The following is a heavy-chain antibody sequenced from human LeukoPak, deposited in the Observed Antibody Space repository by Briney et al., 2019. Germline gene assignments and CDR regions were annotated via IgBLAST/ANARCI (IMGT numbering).Heavy chain of an antibody. CDR3: AKGRKSYYYGMDV. V-gene: IGHV3-23*01. D-gene: IGHD1-14*01. Sequence: PGGSLRLSCAASGFTFSGYAMSWVRQAPGKGLEWVSGISGSGGSTYYADSVKGRFTISRDNSKNTLYLQMNSLRAEDTAVYHCAKGRKSYYYGMDVWGQGTTVTVSS. CDR1: GFTFSGYA. J-gene: IGHJ6*02. CDR2: ISGSGGST.